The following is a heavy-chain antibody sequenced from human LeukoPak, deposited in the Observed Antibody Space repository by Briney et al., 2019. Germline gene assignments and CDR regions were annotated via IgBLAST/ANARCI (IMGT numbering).Heavy chain of an antibody. D-gene: IGHD3-22*01. CDR2: INQDGSVK. Sequence: PGGSLRLSCAASGFTFSNYWMSWVRQAPGKGLRWVANINQDGSVKYYVESVKGRFTISRDNAKNSVYLQMNSLRAEDAAVYYCATSDDSSGCDWGQGTLVTVSS. J-gene: IGHJ4*02. V-gene: IGHV3-7*01. CDR3: ATSDDSSGCD. CDR1: GFTFSNYW.